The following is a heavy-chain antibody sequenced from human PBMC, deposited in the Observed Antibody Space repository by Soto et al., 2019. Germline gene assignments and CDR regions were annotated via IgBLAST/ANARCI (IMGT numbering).Heavy chain of an antibody. D-gene: IGHD1-26*01. CDR2: ISSDGRDR. Sequence: QVQLVESGGGVVQPGRSLRLSCAASGFTFISYGIHWVRQAPGKGLEWVAVISSDGRDRHYADSVKGRFTISRDNSKNPLSLQMNSLRADDTAVYYCAKDFDIGGAAYYFDYWGQGTLVTVSS. J-gene: IGHJ4*02. CDR1: GFTFISYG. V-gene: IGHV3-30*18. CDR3: AKDFDIGGAAYYFDY.